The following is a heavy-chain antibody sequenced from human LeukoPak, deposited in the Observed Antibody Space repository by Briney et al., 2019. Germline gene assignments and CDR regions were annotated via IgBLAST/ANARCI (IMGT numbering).Heavy chain of an antibody. D-gene: IGHD6-19*01. CDR3: AKDFTAVAGTGIGY. CDR2: IRYDGSNK. CDR1: GFTFSSYG. J-gene: IGHJ4*02. V-gene: IGHV3-30*02. Sequence: GGSLRLSCAASGFTFSSYGMHWVRQAPGKGLEWVAFIRYDGSNKYYADSVKGRFTISRDNSKNTLYLQMNSLRAEDTAVYYCAKDFTAVAGTGIGYWGQGTLATVSS.